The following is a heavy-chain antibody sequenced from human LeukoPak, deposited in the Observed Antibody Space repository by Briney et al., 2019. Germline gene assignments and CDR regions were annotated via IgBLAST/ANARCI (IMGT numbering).Heavy chain of an antibody. D-gene: IGHD3-3*01. J-gene: IGHJ4*02. V-gene: IGHV4-34*01. Sequence: SETLSLTCAVYGGSFSGYYWSWIRQPPGKGLEWIGEINHSGSTNYNPSLKSRVTISVDTSKNQFSLKLSSVTAADTAVYYCAREPPFWSGYYYLDYWGQGTLVTVSS. CDR1: GGSFSGYY. CDR2: INHSGST. CDR3: AREPPFWSGYYYLDY.